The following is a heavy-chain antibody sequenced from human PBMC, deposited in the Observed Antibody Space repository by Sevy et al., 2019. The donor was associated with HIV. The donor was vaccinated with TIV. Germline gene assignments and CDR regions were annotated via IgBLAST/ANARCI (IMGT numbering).Heavy chain of an antibody. J-gene: IGHJ4*02. CDR3: ARETGSSHFDY. D-gene: IGHD3-10*01. CDR1: GFTFSKAW. Sequence: GGSLRLSCGASGFTFSKAWMTWVRQAPGKGLEWVGRIKSKSEGGTTDYAAPVKGRFTISRDNGKNSLYLQMNSLRAEDTAVYYCARETGSSHFDYWGQGTLVTVSS. V-gene: IGHV3-15*01. CDR2: IKSKSEGGTT.